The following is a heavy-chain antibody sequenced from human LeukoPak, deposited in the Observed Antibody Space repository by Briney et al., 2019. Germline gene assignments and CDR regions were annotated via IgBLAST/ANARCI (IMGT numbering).Heavy chain of an antibody. CDR2: IIPIFGTA. Sequence: SVKVSCKASGGTFSSYAISWVRQAPGQGLEWMGGIIPIFGTANYAQKFQGRVTITADESTSTAYMEQSSLRSEDTAVYYCARDGGDYYGSGSYYIWGQGTLVTVSS. CDR3: ARDGGDYYGSGSYYI. J-gene: IGHJ4*02. V-gene: IGHV1-69*13. D-gene: IGHD3-10*01. CDR1: GGTFSSYA.